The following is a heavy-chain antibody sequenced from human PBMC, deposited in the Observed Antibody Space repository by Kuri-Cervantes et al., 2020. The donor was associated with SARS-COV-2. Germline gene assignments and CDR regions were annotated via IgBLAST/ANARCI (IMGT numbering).Heavy chain of an antibody. D-gene: IGHD1-7*01. CDR3: AAELVAAYGMDV. V-gene: IGHV3-30*03. Sequence: GGSLRLSCAASGFTFSGYGMHWVRQAPGKGLEWVAIISYDGSNKYHGDSVKGRFTISRDNSKNTLYLQMNSLRAEDTAVYYCAAELVAAYGMDVWGQGTTVTVSS. CDR1: GFTFSGYG. J-gene: IGHJ6*02. CDR2: ISYDGSNK.